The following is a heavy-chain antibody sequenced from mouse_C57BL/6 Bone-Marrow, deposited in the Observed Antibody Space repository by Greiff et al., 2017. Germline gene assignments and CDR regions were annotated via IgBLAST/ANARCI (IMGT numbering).Heavy chain of an antibody. CDR2: INPGSGGT. CDR3: ARDSNYSGYFDY. J-gene: IGHJ2*01. V-gene: IGHV1-54*01. Sequence: VQLQQSGAELVRPGTSVKVSCKASGYAFTNYLIEWVKQRPGQGLEWIGVINPGSGGTNYNETFKGKATLTADKSSSTAYMQLSSLTSEDSAVYFCARDSNYSGYFDYWGQGTTLTVSS. CDR1: GYAFTNYL. D-gene: IGHD2-5*01.